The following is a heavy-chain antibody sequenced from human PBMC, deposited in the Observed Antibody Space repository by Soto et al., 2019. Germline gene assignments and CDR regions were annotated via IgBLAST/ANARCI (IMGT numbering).Heavy chain of an antibody. CDR1: GFSLSTSGMC. Sequence: SGPTLVNPTQTLTLTCTFSGFSLSTSGMCVSWIRQPPGKALEWLALIDWDDDKYYSTSLKTRLTISKDTSKNQVVLKTTNMDPVDTATYYCAHDRVYYYDSSGYYHYYGMDVWGQGTTVTVSS. V-gene: IGHV2-70*12. CDR2: IDWDDDK. D-gene: IGHD3-22*01. CDR3: AHDRVYYYDSSGYYHYYGMDV. J-gene: IGHJ6*02.